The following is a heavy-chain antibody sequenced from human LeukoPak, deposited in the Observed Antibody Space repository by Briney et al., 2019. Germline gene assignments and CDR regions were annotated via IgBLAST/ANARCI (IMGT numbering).Heavy chain of an antibody. D-gene: IGHD6-13*01. J-gene: IGHJ4*02. CDR2: ITSSGTYI. Sequence: GGSLRLSCATSGFTFNNYNMNWVRQAPGRALEWVSSITSSGTYIFYADSVKGRFTISRDNAKNSLYLQMNSLGSEDTAVYYCARGLIYSSSWFDYWGQGTLVTVS. CDR1: GFTFNNYN. V-gene: IGHV3-21*01. CDR3: ARGLIYSSSWFDY.